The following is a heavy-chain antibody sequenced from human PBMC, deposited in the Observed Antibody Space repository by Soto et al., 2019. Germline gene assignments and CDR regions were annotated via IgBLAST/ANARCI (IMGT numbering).Heavy chain of an antibody. CDR3: AREVAPTYYYDSSGYYAYGMDV. J-gene: IGHJ6*02. D-gene: IGHD3-22*01. V-gene: IGHV1-2*04. Sequence: LEWMGWINPNSGGTNYAQKFQGWVTMTRDTSISTAYMELSRLRSDDTAVYYCAREVAPTYYYDSSGYYAYGMDVWGQGTTVTVSS. CDR2: INPNSGGT.